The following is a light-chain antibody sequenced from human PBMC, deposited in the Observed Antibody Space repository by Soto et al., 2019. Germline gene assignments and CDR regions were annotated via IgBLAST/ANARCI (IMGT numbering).Light chain of an antibody. CDR3: QVGSILLWR. J-gene: IGKJ1*01. CDR1: QTIYTY. CDR2: GAS. Sequence: DIQMTQPPYSLSASLGDRVTITCLAGQTIYTYLSWYQQKPGKVPNLLISGASNVQSGVPSRFSGSGSGTDFTLTIACLQPEDSTTYCCQVGSILLWRFGEGTKV. V-gene: IGKV1-39*01.